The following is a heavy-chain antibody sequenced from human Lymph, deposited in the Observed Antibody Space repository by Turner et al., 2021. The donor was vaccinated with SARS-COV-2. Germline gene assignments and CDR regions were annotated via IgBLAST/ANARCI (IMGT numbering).Heavy chain of an antibody. D-gene: IGHD2-15*01. CDR2: IYHSGNT. CDR3: ATKYCSGGSCSYFDY. CDR1: GGPISTSNW. Sequence: QVQLQESGPGLVKPSGTLSLTCAVPGGPISTSNWWSWVRQPPGKGLEWIGEIYHSGNTNYNPSLKSRVTISVDKSKNQFSLKLSSVTAADTAVYYCATKYCSGGSCSYFDYWGQGTLVTVSS. J-gene: IGHJ4*02. V-gene: IGHV4-4*02.